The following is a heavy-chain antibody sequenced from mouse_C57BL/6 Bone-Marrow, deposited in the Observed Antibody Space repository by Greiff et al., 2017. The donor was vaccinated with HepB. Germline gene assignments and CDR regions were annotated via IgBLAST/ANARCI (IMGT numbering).Heavy chain of an antibody. V-gene: IGHV1-55*01. CDR3: ARAESGGFFAY. CDR1: GYTFTSYW. J-gene: IGHJ3*01. Sequence: VQLQQSGAELVKPGASVKMSCKASGYTFTSYWLTWVKQRPGQGLEWIGDIYPGSGSTNYNEKFKSKATLTVDTSSSTAYMQLSSLTSEGSAVYYCARAESGGFFAYWGRGTLVTVSA. D-gene: IGHD3-1*01. CDR2: IYPGSGST.